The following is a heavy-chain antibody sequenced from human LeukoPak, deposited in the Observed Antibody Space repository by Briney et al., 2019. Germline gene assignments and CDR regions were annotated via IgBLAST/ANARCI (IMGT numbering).Heavy chain of an antibody. Sequence: GASVKVSRKASGYTFTSYGISGVRQAPGQGLEWMGWISAYNGNTNYAQKFQGRVTMTTDTSTSTAYMELRSLRSDDTAVYYCAREGIGDILTGYPYGYFDYWGQGTLVTVSS. CDR3: AREGIGDILTGYPYGYFDY. J-gene: IGHJ4*02. CDR1: GYTFTSYG. V-gene: IGHV1-18*01. D-gene: IGHD3-9*01. CDR2: ISAYNGNT.